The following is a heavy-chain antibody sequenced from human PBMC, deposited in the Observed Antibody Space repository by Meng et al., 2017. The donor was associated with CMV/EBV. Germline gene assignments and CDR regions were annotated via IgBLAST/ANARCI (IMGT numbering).Heavy chain of an antibody. CDR1: FTSYD. D-gene: IGHD2-2*02. J-gene: IGHJ3*02. CDR2: MNPNSGNT. V-gene: IGHV1-8*01. CDR3: ASDIGYCSSTSCYTSAFDI. Sequence: FTSYDINWVRQATGQGLEWMGWMNPNSGNTGYAQKFQGRVTMTRNTSISTACMELSSLRSEDTAVYYCASDIGYCSSTSCYTSAFDIWGQGAMVTVSS.